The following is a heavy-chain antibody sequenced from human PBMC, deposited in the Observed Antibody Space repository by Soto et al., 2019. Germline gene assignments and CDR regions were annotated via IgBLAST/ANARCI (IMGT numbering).Heavy chain of an antibody. CDR3: AKTGLQLVIRGVFDY. CDR1: GFTFDDYT. CDR2: ISWDGGST. Sequence: GGSLRLSCAASGFTFDDYTMHWVRQAPGKGLEWVSLISWDGGSTYYADSVKGRFTISRDNSKNSLYLQMNSLRTEDTALYYCAKTGLQLVIRGVFDYWGQGTLVTVSS. V-gene: IGHV3-43*01. D-gene: IGHD5-18*01. J-gene: IGHJ4*02.